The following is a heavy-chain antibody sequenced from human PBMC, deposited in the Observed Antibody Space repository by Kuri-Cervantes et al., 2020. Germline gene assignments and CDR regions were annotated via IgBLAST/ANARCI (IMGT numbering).Heavy chain of an antibody. CDR2: VSSSSTI. J-gene: IGHJ4*02. CDR3: ARDGYCSGGSCYTGGYFDY. CDR1: GFTSSDYY. D-gene: IGHD2-15*01. Sequence: GESLKISCAASGFTSSDYYMNWVRQAPGKGLEWVSSVSSSSTIYYADSVKGRFTISRDNAKNSLYLQMNSLRAEDTAVYYCARDGYCSGGSCYTGGYFDYWGQGTLVTVSS. V-gene: IGHV3-69-1*02.